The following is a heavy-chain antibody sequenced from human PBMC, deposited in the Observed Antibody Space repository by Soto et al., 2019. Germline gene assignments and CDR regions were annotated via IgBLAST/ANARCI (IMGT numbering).Heavy chain of an antibody. V-gene: IGHV3-53*04. CDR1: GFTVSSNY. Sequence: PGGSLRLSCAASGFTVSSNYMSWVRQAPGKGLEWVSVIYSGGSTYYADSVKGRFTISRHNSKNTLYLQMNSLRAEDTAVYYCARLSFIDGSYDFWSGYYPYWGQGTLVTVSS. CDR2: IYSGGST. CDR3: ARLSFIDGSYDFWSGYYPY. D-gene: IGHD3-3*01. J-gene: IGHJ4*02.